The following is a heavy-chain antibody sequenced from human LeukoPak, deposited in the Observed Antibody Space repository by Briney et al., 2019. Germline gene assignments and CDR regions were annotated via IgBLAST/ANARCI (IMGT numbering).Heavy chain of an antibody. J-gene: IGHJ4*02. V-gene: IGHV3-21*01. CDR1: GFTFSSYS. CDR3: ARGTDCGGDCYSDY. D-gene: IGHD2-21*02. Sequence: PGGSLRLSCAASGFTFSSYSMNWVRQAPGKGLEWVSSISSSSSYIYYADSVKGRFTISRDNVKNSLYLQMNSLRAEDTAVYYCARGTDCGGDCYSDYWGQGTLVTVSS. CDR2: ISSSSSYI.